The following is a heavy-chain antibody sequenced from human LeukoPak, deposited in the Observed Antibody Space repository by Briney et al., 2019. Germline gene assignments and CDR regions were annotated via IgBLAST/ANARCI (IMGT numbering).Heavy chain of an antibody. D-gene: IGHD6-6*01. V-gene: IGHV4-59*08. CDR3: ARHRQQLVPFFDY. CDR1: GGSISSYY. Sequence: TASETLSLTCTVSGGSISSYYWSWIRQPPGKGLEWIGYIYYSGSTNYNPSLKSRVTISVDTSKNQFSLKLSSVTAADTAVYYCARHRQQLVPFFDYWGQGTLVTVSS. CDR2: IYYSGST. J-gene: IGHJ4*02.